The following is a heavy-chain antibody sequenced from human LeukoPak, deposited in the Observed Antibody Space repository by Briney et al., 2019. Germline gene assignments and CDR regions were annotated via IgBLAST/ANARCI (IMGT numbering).Heavy chain of an antibody. Sequence: ASVKVPCKASGYTFTSYGISWVRQAPGQGLEWMGWISAYNGNTNYAQKLQGRVTMTTDTSTSTAYMELRSLRSDDTAVYYCASSYYDSSGPFNFDYWGQGTLVTVSS. D-gene: IGHD3-22*01. CDR2: ISAYNGNT. CDR3: ASSYYDSSGPFNFDY. V-gene: IGHV1-18*01. J-gene: IGHJ4*02. CDR1: GYTFTSYG.